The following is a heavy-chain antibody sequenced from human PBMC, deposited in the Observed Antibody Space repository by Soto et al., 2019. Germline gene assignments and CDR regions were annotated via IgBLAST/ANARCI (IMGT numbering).Heavy chain of an antibody. CDR3: AREDSAGTTDAFDM. CDR1: GDSVSSSRAA. D-gene: IGHD3-10*01. V-gene: IGHV6-1*01. Sequence: QVQQQQSGPGLVKPSQTLSLTCAISGDSVSSSRAAWGWIRQSPSRGLEWLGRTYYRSRWYNDYAESLKGRITIRPDTYKNQLSLQLNAATPEDTAVYYCAREDSAGTTDAFDMWGQGTMVTVSS. J-gene: IGHJ3*02. CDR2: TYYRSRWYN.